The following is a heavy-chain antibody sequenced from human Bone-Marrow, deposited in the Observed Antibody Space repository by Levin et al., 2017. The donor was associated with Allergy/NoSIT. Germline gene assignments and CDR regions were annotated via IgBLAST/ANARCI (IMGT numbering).Heavy chain of an antibody. CDR3: ARVGRSSRSYYMDV. CDR1: GFSFSSYG. V-gene: IGHV3-21*01. Sequence: GESLKISCAASGFSFSSYGMTWVRQSPGKGLEWVSLITSTSSSMYYGDSMEGRFTVSRDNANNSLYLQMSSLTVDDTAVYYCARVGRSSRSYYMDVWGKGTTVTVSS. CDR2: ITSTSSSM. J-gene: IGHJ6*03.